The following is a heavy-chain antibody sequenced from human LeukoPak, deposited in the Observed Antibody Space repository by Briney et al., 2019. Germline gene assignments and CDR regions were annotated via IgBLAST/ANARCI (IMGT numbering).Heavy chain of an antibody. J-gene: IGHJ6*03. D-gene: IGHD3-22*01. CDR1: GFTFSTYI. CDR3: ARGGVYYYDSSGYPLYMDV. V-gene: IGHV3-21*04. CDR2: IGTSTSYI. Sequence: GGSLRLSCAASGFTFSTYIMNWVRQTPGKGLEWVSSIGTSTSYIYYADSVKGRFTISRDNAKNSLYLEMNSLRAEDTAVYYCARGGVYYYDSSGYPLYMDVWGKGTMVTISS.